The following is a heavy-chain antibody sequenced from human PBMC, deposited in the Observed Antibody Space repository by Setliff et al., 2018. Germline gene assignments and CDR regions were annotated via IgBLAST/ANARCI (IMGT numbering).Heavy chain of an antibody. J-gene: IGHJ4*02. V-gene: IGHV3-7*03. Sequence: PGESLKISCVGSGFTFSRYWMSWVRQAPGKGLEWVANIKQDGSEKYYVDSVKGRFTISRDNAKNALYLQMNSLRVEDTAVYYCAKSHSSWPIFIDYWGQGTLVTVSS. CDR3: AKSHSSWPIFIDY. D-gene: IGHD6-13*01. CDR2: IKQDGSEK. CDR1: GFTFSRYW.